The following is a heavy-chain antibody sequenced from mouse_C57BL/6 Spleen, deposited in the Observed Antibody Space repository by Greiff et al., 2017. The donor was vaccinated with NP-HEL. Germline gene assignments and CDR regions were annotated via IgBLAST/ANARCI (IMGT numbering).Heavy chain of an antibody. V-gene: IGHV5-17*01. D-gene: IGHD2-10*01. CDR3: ARSASYYGKDYAMDY. J-gene: IGHJ4*01. Sequence: EVQLVESGGGLVKPGGSLKLSCAASGFTFSDYGMHWVRQAPEKGLEWVAYISSGSSTIYYADTVKGRFTISRDNAKNTLFLQMTSLRSEDTAMYYCARSASYYGKDYAMDYWGQGTSATVSS. CDR1: GFTFSDYG. CDR2: ISSGSSTI.